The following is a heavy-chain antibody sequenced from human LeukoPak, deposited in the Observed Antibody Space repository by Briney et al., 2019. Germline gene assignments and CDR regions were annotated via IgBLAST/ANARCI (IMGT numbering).Heavy chain of an antibody. V-gene: IGHV4-34*01. CDR2: INHSGSI. J-gene: IGHJ3*02. CDR3: ARGYSSSWYPPHAFDI. D-gene: IGHD6-13*01. Sequence: SETLSLTCAVYGGSFSGYYWSWIRQPPGKGLEWIGEINHSGSINYNPSLKSRVTISVDTSKNQFSLKLSSVTAADTAVYYCARGYSSSWYPPHAFDIWGHGTMVTVSS. CDR1: GGSFSGYY.